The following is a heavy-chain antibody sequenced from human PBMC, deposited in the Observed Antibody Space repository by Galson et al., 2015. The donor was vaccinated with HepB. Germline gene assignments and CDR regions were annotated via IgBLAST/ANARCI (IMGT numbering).Heavy chain of an antibody. CDR2: IIPIFGTA. D-gene: IGHD2-2*01. J-gene: IGHJ6*02. V-gene: IGHV1-69*13. Sequence: SVKVSCKASGGTFSSYAISWVRQAPGQGLEWMGGIIPIFGTANYAQKFQGRVTITAEESTSTAYMELSSLRSEDTAVYYCARAPVVVVPAAMVYYYYGMDVWGQGTTVTVSS. CDR3: ARAPVVVVPAAMVYYYYGMDV. CDR1: GGTFSSYA.